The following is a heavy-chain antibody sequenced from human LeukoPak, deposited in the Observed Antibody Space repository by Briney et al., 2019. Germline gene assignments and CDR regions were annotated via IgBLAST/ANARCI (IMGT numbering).Heavy chain of an antibody. CDR2: IYYSGST. D-gene: IGHD4-11*01. J-gene: IGHJ6*03. Sequence: PSETLSLTCAVYGGSFSGYYWSWIRQPPGKGLEWIRYIYYSGSTNYNPSLKSRVTISVDTSKNQFSLKLSSVTAADTAVYYCARGTVTTLFYYYYMDVWGKGTTVTVSS. V-gene: IGHV4-59*01. CDR3: ARGTVTTLFYYYYMDV. CDR1: GGSFSGYY.